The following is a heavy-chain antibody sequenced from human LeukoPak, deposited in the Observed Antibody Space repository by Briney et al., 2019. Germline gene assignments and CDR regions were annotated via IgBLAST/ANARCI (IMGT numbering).Heavy chain of an antibody. D-gene: IGHD5-24*01. Sequence: PGGSLRLSCAASGFTVSSNYMSWVRQAPGKGLEWVSVIYSGGSTYYADSVKGRFTISRDNAKNSLYLQMNSLRAEDTAVYYCARDYGEGMATITDYWGQGTLVTVSS. V-gene: IGHV3-53*01. CDR1: GFTVSSNY. J-gene: IGHJ4*02. CDR3: ARDYGEGMATITDY. CDR2: IYSGGST.